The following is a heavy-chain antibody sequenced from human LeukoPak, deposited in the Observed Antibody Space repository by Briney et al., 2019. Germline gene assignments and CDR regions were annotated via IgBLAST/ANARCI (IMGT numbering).Heavy chain of an antibody. CDR1: GFTFVTYA. D-gene: IGHD4-17*01. CDR2: ISGSGAKT. J-gene: IGHJ4*02. CDR3: AKRTDYGDYGSQVDY. V-gene: IGHV3-23*01. Sequence: GGSLRLSCVASGFTFVTYAMSWVRQAPGKGLEWVSGISGSGAKTYYADSVKGRFTISRDNSKNTLDLQMNSLRADDTAVYYCAKRTDYGDYGSQVDYWGQGPLVTVSS.